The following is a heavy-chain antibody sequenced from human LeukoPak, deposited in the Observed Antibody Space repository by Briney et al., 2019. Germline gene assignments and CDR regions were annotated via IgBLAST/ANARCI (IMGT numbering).Heavy chain of an antibody. Sequence: ASVKVSCKASGYSFIGYSMHWVRQAPGQGLEWMGWINPNTGGTNYAQKFQGRVTMTRDTSISTAYMELSSLRSDDTAVYHCAREYVADSSPLFDYWDQGSLVTVSS. J-gene: IGHJ4*02. CDR2: INPNTGGT. V-gene: IGHV1-2*02. CDR1: GYSFIGYS. CDR3: AREYVADSSPLFDY. D-gene: IGHD6-13*01.